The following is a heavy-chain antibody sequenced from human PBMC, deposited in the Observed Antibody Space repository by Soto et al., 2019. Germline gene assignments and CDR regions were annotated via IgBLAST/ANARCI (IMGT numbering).Heavy chain of an antibody. CDR2: IYYSGST. V-gene: IGHV4-30-4*01. J-gene: IGHJ4*02. Sequence: KTSETLSLTCTVSGGSISSGDYYWSWIRQPPGKGLEWIGYIYYSGSTYYNPSLKSRVTISVDTSKNQFSLKLSSVTAADTAVYYCASGINQMGYFDYWGQGTLVTVSS. CDR1: GGSISSGDYY. D-gene: IGHD1-26*01. CDR3: ASGINQMGYFDY.